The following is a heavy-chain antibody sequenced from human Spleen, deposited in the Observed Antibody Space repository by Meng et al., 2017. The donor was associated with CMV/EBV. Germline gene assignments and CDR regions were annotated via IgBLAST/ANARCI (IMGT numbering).Heavy chain of an antibody. D-gene: IGHD3-22*01. CDR3: ARDHDSSGYYKY. Sequence: GSLRLSCTVSGGSISSYYWSWIRQPAGKGLEWIGRIYTSGSTNYNPSLKSRVTMSVDTSKNQFSLKLNSVTAADTAVYYCARDHDSSGYYKYWGQGALVTVSS. CDR2: IYTSGST. J-gene: IGHJ4*02. CDR1: GGSISSYY. V-gene: IGHV4-4*07.